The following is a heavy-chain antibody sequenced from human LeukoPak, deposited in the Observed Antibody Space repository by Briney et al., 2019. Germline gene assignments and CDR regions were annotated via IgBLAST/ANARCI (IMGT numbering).Heavy chain of an antibody. Sequence: SETLSLTCTVSGGSISSGDYYWSWIRQPPGKGLEWIGYIYYSGSTYCNPSLKSRVTISVDTSKNQFSLKLSSVTAADTAVYYCAGRPRAPPDSSGYLNSYFDYWGQGTLVTVSS. V-gene: IGHV4-30-4*01. D-gene: IGHD3-22*01. CDR1: GGSISSGDYY. CDR2: IYYSGST. CDR3: AGRPRAPPDSSGYLNSYFDY. J-gene: IGHJ4*02.